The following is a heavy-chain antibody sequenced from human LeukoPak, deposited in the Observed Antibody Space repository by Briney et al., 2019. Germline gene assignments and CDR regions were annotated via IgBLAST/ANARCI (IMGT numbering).Heavy chain of an antibody. J-gene: IGHJ4*02. CDR3: AKDPSPETSYGEYLGLGYYFDY. CDR2: ISGSGGST. CDR1: GFTFSSYA. Sequence: GGSLRPSCAASGFTFSSYAMSWVRQAPGKGLEWVSAISGSGGSTYYADSVKGRFTISRDNSKNTLYLQMNSLRAEDTAVYYCAKDPSPETSYGEYLGLGYYFDYWGQGTLVTVAS. V-gene: IGHV3-23*01. D-gene: IGHD4-17*01.